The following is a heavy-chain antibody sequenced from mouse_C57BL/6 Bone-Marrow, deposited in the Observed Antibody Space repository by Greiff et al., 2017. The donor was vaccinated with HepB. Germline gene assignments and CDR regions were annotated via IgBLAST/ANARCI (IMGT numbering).Heavy chain of an antibody. J-gene: IGHJ4*01. V-gene: IGHV3-6*01. CDR3: ARDDGYEIYYAMDY. D-gene: IGHD2-2*01. CDR2: ISYDGSN. CDR1: GYSITSGYY. Sequence: EVKLVESGPGLVKPSQSLSLTCSVTGYSITSGYYWNWIRQFPGNKLEWMGYISYDGSNNYNPSLKNRISITRDTSKNQFFLKLNSMTTEDTATYYCARDDGYEIYYAMDYWGQGTSVTVSS.